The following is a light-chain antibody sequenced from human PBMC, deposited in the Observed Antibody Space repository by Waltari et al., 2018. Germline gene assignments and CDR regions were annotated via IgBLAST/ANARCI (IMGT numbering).Light chain of an antibody. J-gene: IGLJ3*02. CDR2: EGT. CDR3: CSYGGSSTWV. Sequence: QSALIQPASVSGSPGQSITLSRIGISRHVGSFNLVSWYQQHPDKAPKLMIYEGTKRPSGVSNRFSGSKSGNKASLIISGLQAEDEGDYYCSYGGSSTWVFGGGTKLTVL. CDR1: SRHVGSFNL. V-gene: IGLV2-23*01.